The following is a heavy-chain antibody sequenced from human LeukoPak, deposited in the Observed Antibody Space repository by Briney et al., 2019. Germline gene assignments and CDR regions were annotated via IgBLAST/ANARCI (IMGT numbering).Heavy chain of an antibody. D-gene: IGHD6-13*01. CDR2: ILYDGSNK. J-gene: IGHJ4*02. V-gene: IGHV3-30-3*01. Sequence: PGGSLRLSCVVSGFTVSSNYMNWVRQAPGKGLEWVGVILYDGSNKYYADSVKGRFTISRDNSKNTLYMQVNSLRAEDTAVYYCAREIPRGSSFDYWGQGTLVTVSS. CDR1: GFTVSSNY. CDR3: AREIPRGSSFDY.